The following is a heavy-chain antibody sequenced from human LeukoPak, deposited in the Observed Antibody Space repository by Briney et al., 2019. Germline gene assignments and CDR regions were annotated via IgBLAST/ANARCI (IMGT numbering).Heavy chain of an antibody. CDR2: ISTTGSSI. CDR3: ARVQRGIAVALDY. J-gene: IGHJ4*02. CDR1: GFTFSSYE. D-gene: IGHD6-19*01. V-gene: IGHV3-48*03. Sequence: GGSLRPSCAASGFTFSSYEMNWVRQAPGKGLEWVSYISTTGSSIYYADSVKGRFTISRDNVKNLLYLQMNSLRAEDTAVYYCARVQRGIAVALDYWGQGTLATVSS.